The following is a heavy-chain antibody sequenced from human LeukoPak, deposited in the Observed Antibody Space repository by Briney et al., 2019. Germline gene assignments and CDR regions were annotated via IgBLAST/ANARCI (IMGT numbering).Heavy chain of an antibody. CDR1: GFTLSDYY. D-gene: IGHD2-15*01. Sequence: PGGSLRLSCAASGFTLSDYYMNWVRQAPGKGLEWVSFISSTGGTIYYADAVKGRFTVSRDNAKNSLLLQMNSLRAEDTALYYCARGYSRAAFDIWGQGTMVTVSS. CDR2: ISSTGGTI. CDR3: ARGYSRAAFDI. V-gene: IGHV3-69-1*01. J-gene: IGHJ3*02.